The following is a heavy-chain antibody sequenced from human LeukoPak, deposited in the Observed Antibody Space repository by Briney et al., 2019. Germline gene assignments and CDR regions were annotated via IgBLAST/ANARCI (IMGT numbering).Heavy chain of an antibody. D-gene: IGHD1-1*01. Sequence: SETLSLTCTVSGGSINNYYWSWIRQPAGKGLEWIGRIYTSGSTNYNPSLKSRVTMSVDTSKKQFSLKLSSVTAADTAVYYCAIDANWHGEWFDPWGPGTLVTVSS. CDR2: IYTSGST. CDR1: GGSINNYY. CDR3: AIDANWHGEWFDP. J-gene: IGHJ5*02. V-gene: IGHV4-4*07.